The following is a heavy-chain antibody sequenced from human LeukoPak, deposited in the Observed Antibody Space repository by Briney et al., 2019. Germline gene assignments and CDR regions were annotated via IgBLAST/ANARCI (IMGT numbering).Heavy chain of an antibody. CDR2: ISGGGGST. CDR3: AKGSGINHYHWIDP. V-gene: IGHV3-23*01. Sequence: GGSLRLSCAASGFTFSSYTMNWVRQAPGKGLEWVSGISGGGGSTYYADSVKGRFTISRDNSKNTLYLQMDSLRAEDTALYYCAKGSGINHYHWIDPWGQGTLVTVSS. D-gene: IGHD1-14*01. CDR1: GFTFSSYT. J-gene: IGHJ5*02.